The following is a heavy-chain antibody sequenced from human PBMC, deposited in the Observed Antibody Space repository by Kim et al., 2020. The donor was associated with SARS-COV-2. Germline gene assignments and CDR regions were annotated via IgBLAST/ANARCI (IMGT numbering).Heavy chain of an antibody. CDR3: TRDTLIVVVPAATGY. CDR2: IRSKAYGGTT. V-gene: IGHV3-49*03. D-gene: IGHD2-2*01. J-gene: IGHJ4*02. CDR1: GFTFGDYA. Sequence: GGSLRLSCTASGFTFGDYAMSWFRQAPGKGLEWVGFIRSKAYGGTTEYAASVKGRFTISRDDSNSIAYLQMNSLKTEDTAVYYCTRDTLIVVVPAATGYWGQGTLVTVSS.